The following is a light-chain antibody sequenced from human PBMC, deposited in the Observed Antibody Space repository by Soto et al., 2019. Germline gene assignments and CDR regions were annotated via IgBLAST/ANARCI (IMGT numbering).Light chain of an antibody. Sequence: EIVLTQSPGTLSLSPGERATRSCMASRSLNSNSLAWYQQKPGQAPRLLIYNAYNRASGIPDRFSGSGSGTDFTLTISSLQSEDFAVYYCQQYNNWPLTFGGGTKVDIK. J-gene: IGKJ4*01. CDR3: QQYNNWPLT. V-gene: IGKV3D-15*01. CDR1: RSLNSNS. CDR2: NAY.